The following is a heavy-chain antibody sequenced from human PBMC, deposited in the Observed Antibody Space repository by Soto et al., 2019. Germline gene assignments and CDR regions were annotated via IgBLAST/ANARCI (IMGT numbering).Heavy chain of an antibody. V-gene: IGHV3-72*01. CDR1: GFTFSDHY. CDR3: TRSLPSSSMDV. J-gene: IGHJ6*03. Sequence: EVQLVESGGGLVQPGGSLGLSCVASGFTFSDHYMDWVRQAPGKGLEWVGRIRCKPNSYTTEYAASVKGRFTISRDDSQSSLYLQMNSLKTEDTAVYYCTRSLPSSSMDVWGKGTTVTVSS. CDR2: IRCKPNSYTT.